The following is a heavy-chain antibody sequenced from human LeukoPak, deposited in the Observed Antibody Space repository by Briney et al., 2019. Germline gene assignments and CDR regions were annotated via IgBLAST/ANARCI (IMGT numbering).Heavy chain of an antibody. CDR1: GGTFSSYA. V-gene: IGHV1-69*13. CDR3: ARDTTTPPHAFDI. D-gene: IGHD1-1*01. J-gene: IGHJ3*02. Sequence: SVKVSCKASGGTFSSYAISWVRQAPGQGLEWMGGIIPIFGTANYAQKFQGRVTITADESTSTAYMELSSLRSEDTAAYYCARDTTTPPHAFDIWGQGTMVTVPS. CDR2: IIPIFGTA.